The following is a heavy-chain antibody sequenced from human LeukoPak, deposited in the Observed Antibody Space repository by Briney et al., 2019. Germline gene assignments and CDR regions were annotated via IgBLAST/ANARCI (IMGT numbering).Heavy chain of an antibody. V-gene: IGHV4-34*01. CDR2: INHSGST. J-gene: IGHJ6*03. D-gene: IGHD6-13*01. Sequence: AGSLRLSCAASGFTFSSYAMSWVRQPPGKGLEWIGEINHSGSTNYNPSPKRRVTISVDTSKNQFSLKLSSVTAADTAVYYCARVVDSSSWYAYYYYYMDVWGKGTTVTVSS. CDR3: ARVVDSSSWYAYYYYYMDV. CDR1: GFTFSSYA.